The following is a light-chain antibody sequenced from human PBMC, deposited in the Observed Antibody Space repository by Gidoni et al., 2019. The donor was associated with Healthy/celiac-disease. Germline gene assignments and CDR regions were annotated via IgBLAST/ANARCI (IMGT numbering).Light chain of an antibody. CDR2: QDS. CDR3: QAWDSSTVV. J-gene: IGLJ2*01. CDR1: QLGDKY. Sequence: SYELTQPPSESVSPGQTASITCSGDQLGDKYACWYQQKPGQSPVLVIYQDSKRPSGIPERFSGSNSGNTATLTIRGTQALDEADYYCQAWDSSTVVFGGGTKLTVL. V-gene: IGLV3-1*01.